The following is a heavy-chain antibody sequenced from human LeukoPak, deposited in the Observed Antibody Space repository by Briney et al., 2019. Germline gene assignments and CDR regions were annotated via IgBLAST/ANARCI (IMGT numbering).Heavy chain of an antibody. CDR3: ARVRAARRNWFDP. D-gene: IGHD6-6*01. J-gene: IGHJ5*02. Sequence: ASVKVSCKPSGYTFTSYDINWVRQATGQGLEWMGWMNPNSGNTGYAQKFQGRVTMTRNTSISTAYMELSSLRSEDTAVYYCARVRAARRNWFDPWGQGTLVTVSS. CDR2: MNPNSGNT. V-gene: IGHV1-8*01. CDR1: GYTFTSYD.